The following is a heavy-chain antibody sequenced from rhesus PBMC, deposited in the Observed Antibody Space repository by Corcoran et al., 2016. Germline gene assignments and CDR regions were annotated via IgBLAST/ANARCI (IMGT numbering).Heavy chain of an antibody. D-gene: IGHD1-20*01. J-gene: IGHJ4*01. Sequence: QVQLQESGPGLVKPSETLSLPCAVSGSSIDIGSGWRWIRPSPGKGLEWIGFIGGSDGRSDYNPSLKSRVTISKDTSENHFSLKLRSVTAADTAVYYCAREATTAVRFDFWGQGVLVTVSS. V-gene: IGHV4-127*01. CDR3: AREATTAVRFDF. CDR2: IGGSDGRS. CDR1: GSSIDIGSG.